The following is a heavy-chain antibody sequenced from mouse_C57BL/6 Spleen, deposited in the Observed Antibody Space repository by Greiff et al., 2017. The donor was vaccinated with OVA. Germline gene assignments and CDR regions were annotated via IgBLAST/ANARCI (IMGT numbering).Heavy chain of an antibody. CDR1: GYTFTSYW. D-gene: IGHD1-1*01. Sequence: QVQLQQPGAELVKPGASVKLSCKASGYTFTSYWMHWVKQRPGQGLEWIGMIHPNSGSTNYNEKFKSKATLTVDKSSSTAYMQLSSLTSEDSAVYDCARWDYGSSFCAYWGQGTRVTVSA. CDR2: IHPNSGST. V-gene: IGHV1-64*01. J-gene: IGHJ3*01. CDR3: ARWDYGSSFCAY.